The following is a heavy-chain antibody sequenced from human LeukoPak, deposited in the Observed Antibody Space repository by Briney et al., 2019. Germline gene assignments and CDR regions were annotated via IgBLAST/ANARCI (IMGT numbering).Heavy chain of an antibody. CDR2: IYVDGRT. Sequence: PGGSLRLSCEVSGFAFGSEATSWVRQAPGKGLEWVSVIYVDGRTYYTDSVKGRFTISRDNPKNTVYLQMNTLRAEDTAMYYCARDTRDVEWTLGASDIWGQGTKVTVSS. D-gene: IGHD5-24*01. CDR1: GFAFGSEA. J-gene: IGHJ3*02. V-gene: IGHV3-53*01. CDR3: ARDTRDVEWTLGASDI.